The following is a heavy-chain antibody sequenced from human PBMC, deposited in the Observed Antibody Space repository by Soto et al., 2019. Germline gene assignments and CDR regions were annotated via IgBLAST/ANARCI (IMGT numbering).Heavy chain of an antibody. V-gene: IGHV3-30*18. CDR2: ISYDGSNK. Sequence: SGADPRLSCAASGSTFSSYGMHWFRQAPGKGLEWVAVISYDGSNKYYADSVKGRFTISRDNSKNTLYLQMDSLRAEDTAFYYCAKGDSTTLYGAPDYWGQGTLVTASS. J-gene: IGHJ4*02. CDR1: GSTFSSYG. CDR3: AKGDSTTLYGAPDY. D-gene: IGHD6-13*01.